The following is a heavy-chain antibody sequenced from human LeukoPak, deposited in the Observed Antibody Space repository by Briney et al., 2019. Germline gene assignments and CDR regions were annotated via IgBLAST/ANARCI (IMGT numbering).Heavy chain of an antibody. D-gene: IGHD1-26*01. V-gene: IGHV4-4*07. CDR2: VYSSGST. J-gene: IGHJ3*01. Sequence: SETLSLTCTVSGGSISTYYWSWIRQPAGKGLEWIGRVYSSGSTSYNPSLQSRVTISLDKSKNQFSLKLSSVTAADTAVYYCARHPGVGANDTFDLWGQGTMVTISS. CDR3: ARHPGVGANDTFDL. CDR1: GGSISTYY.